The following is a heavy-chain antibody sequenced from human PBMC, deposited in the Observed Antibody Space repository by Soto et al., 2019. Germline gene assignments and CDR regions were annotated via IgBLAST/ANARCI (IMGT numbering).Heavy chain of an antibody. J-gene: IGHJ4*02. D-gene: IGHD3-10*01. V-gene: IGHV3-30*18. CDR1: GFTFSSYG. Sequence: QVQLVESGGGVVQPGRSLRLSCAASGFTFSSYGMHWVRQAPGKGLEWVAVISYDGSNKHYADSVKGRFTISRDNSKNTLYLQMNSLRAEDTAVYYCAKNGRYGSGSYSSWGQGTLVTVSS. CDR2: ISYDGSNK. CDR3: AKNGRYGSGSYSS.